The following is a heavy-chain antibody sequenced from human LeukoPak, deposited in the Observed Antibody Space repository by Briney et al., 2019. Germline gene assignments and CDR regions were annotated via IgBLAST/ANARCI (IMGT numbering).Heavy chain of an antibody. CDR3: TTWYYYDSSGFDY. V-gene: IGHV3-15*01. D-gene: IGHD3-22*01. J-gene: IGHJ4*02. CDR2: IKSKTDGGTT. Sequence: PGGSLRLSCAASGFTFSNAWMSWVRQAPGKGLEWVGRIKSKTDGGTTDYAAPGKGRFTISRDDSKNTLYLQMNSLKTEDTAVYYCTTWYYYDSSGFDYWGQGTLVTVSS. CDR1: GFTFSNAW.